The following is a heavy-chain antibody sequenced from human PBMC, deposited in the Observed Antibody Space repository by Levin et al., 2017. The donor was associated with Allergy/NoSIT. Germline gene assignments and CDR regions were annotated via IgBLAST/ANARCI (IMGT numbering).Heavy chain of an antibody. D-gene: IGHD2-15*01. CDR3: ARQCSGGSCIDY. CDR1: GGSISSHY. Sequence: SQTLSLTCTVSGGSISSHYWSWIRQPPGKGLEWIGYIYYSGSTNYNPSLKSRVTISVDTSKNQFSLKLTSVTAADTAVYYCARQCSGGSCIDYWGQGTLVTVFS. J-gene: IGHJ4*02. CDR2: IYYSGST. V-gene: IGHV4-59*08.